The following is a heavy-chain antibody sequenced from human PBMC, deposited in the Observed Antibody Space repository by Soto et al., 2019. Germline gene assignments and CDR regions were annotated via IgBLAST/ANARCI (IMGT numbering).Heavy chain of an antibody. V-gene: IGHV3-23*04. Sequence: EVQLVVSGGGLVQPGGSLRLSCSTSGFTFSTYAMNWVRQAPGKGLEWVSALSGSGGTTYYADSVRGRFTISRDNSNNTRIQQMSSLTAEHTALYYCAKQRAGYGSGSDTFYFDFWGQGTLVTVSS. CDR3: AKQRAGYGSGSDTFYFDF. CDR1: GFTFSTYA. J-gene: IGHJ4*02. CDR2: LSGSGGTT. D-gene: IGHD3-10*01.